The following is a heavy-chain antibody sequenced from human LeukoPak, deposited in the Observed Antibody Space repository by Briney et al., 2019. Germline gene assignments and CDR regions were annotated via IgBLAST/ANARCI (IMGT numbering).Heavy chain of an antibody. CDR2: INPNSGNT. V-gene: IGHV1-8*01. J-gene: IGHJ4*02. D-gene: IGHD5-24*01. CDR3: ATFRDGYNSLDY. CDR1: GYTFTSYD. Sequence: GASVSVSCKASGYTFTSYDINWVPQAPGQGLEWMGWINPNSGNTGYAQKFQGRVTITRNTSISTAYMELSSLRSEDTGVYYCATFRDGYNSLDYWGQGTLVTVSS.